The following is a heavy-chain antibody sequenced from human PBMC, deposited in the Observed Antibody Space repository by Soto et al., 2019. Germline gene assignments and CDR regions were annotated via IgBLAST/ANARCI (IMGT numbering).Heavy chain of an antibody. D-gene: IGHD1-26*01. V-gene: IGHV3-15*05. J-gene: IGHJ4*02. CDR1: GFTFSNAW. CDR3: TTSWEWEKRYFDY. Sequence: EVQLVESGGGLVKPGGSLRLSCAASGFTFSNAWMTWVRQPPGKGLEWVGQLKSEPDGGTIDYATPVKGRFTISRDDSKNTLYLQMNNLNTEDTGFYYGTTSWEWEKRYFDYLGQGTLVTVSS. CDR2: LKSEPDGGTI.